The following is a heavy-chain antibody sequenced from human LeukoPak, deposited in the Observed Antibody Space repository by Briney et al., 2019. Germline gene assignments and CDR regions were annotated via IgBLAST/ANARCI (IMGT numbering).Heavy chain of an antibody. Sequence: GGSLRLSCAASGFTFSSYAMSWVRQAPGKGLEWVSAISGSGGSTYYADSVKGRFTISRDNSKNTLYLQMNSLRAEDTAVYYCAKLRDNYDFWGGYHHHFDYWGQGTLVTVSS. CDR2: ISGSGGST. D-gene: IGHD3-3*01. J-gene: IGHJ4*02. CDR1: GFTFSSYA. CDR3: AKLRDNYDFWGGYHHHFDY. V-gene: IGHV3-23*01.